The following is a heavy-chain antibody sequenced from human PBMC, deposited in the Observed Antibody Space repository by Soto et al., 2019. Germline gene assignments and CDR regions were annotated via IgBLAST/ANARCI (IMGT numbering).Heavy chain of an antibody. CDR2: IVVGSGNT. CDR1: GFTFTSSA. CDR3: AATNYYDSSGPSPDHI. D-gene: IGHD3-22*01. V-gene: IGHV1-58*01. Sequence: SVKVSCKASGFTFTSSAVQWVRQARGQRLEWIGWIVVGSGNTNYAQKFQERVTITRDMSTSTAYMELSSLRSEDTAVYYCAATNYYDSSGPSPDHIWGQGTMVTVS. J-gene: IGHJ3*02.